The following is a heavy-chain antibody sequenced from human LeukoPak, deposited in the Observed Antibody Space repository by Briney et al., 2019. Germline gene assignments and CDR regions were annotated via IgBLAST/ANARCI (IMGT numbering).Heavy chain of an antibody. V-gene: IGHV3-7*03. CDR2: IKQDGSEK. CDR1: GFTFSSYW. CDR3: ASDIFSGFDCFDP. J-gene: IGHJ5*02. D-gene: IGHD3-9*01. Sequence: GGSLKLSCAASGFTFSSYWMSWVRQAPGKGLEWVANIKQDGSEKYYVDSVKGRFTISRDNSKNSLYLQMNSLRAEDTAVYYCASDIFSGFDCFDPWGQGTLVTVSS.